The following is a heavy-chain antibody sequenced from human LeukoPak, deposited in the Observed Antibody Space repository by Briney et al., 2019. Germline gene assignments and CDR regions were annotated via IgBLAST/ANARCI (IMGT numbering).Heavy chain of an antibody. CDR1: GYSFATYW. D-gene: IGHD3-22*01. V-gene: IGHV5-51*01. Sequence: GESLKISCKGSGYSFATYWIGWVRQMPGKGLEWMGSIYPGDSDTRYSPSFQGQVTISADTSISTAYLQWSSLKASDTAMYYCARSPQLTMRAVVFDYWGQGTLVTVSS. CDR2: IYPGDSDT. J-gene: IGHJ4*02. CDR3: ARSPQLTMRAVVFDY.